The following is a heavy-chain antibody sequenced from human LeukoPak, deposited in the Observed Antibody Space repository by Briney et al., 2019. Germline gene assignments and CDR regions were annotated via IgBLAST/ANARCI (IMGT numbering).Heavy chain of an antibody. CDR3: AREGYCSGGSCPPAWFDP. D-gene: IGHD2-15*01. J-gene: IGHJ5*02. Sequence: SETLSLTCTVSGGSISSYYWSWIRQPPGKGLEWIGYIYYSGSTNYNPSLKSRVTISVDTSKNQFSLKLSSVTAADTAVYYCAREGYCSGGSCPPAWFDPWGQGTLVTVSS. V-gene: IGHV4-59*01. CDR2: IYYSGST. CDR1: GGSISSYY.